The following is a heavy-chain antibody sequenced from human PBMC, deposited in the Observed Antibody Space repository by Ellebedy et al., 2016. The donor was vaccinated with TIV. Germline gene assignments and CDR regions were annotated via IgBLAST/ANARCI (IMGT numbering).Heavy chain of an antibody. D-gene: IGHD3-3*01. CDR1: GFTFADYG. V-gene: IGHV3-20*01. CDR3: ARNYDFWSGYYMDSHAFDI. CDR2: INWNGGST. J-gene: IGHJ3*02. Sequence: GGSLRLXXAASGFTFADYGMSWVRQAPGKGLEWVSGINWNGGSTGYADSVKGRFTISRDNAKNSLYLQMNSLRAEDTALYHCARNYDFWSGYYMDSHAFDIWGQGTMVTVSS.